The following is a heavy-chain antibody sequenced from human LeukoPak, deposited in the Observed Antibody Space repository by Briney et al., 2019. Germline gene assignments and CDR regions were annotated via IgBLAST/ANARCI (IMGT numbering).Heavy chain of an antibody. CDR2: VYHSGST. D-gene: IGHD6-13*01. Sequence: PETLSLTCTVSGYSISSGYYWGWIRQPPGKGLEWIGNVYHSGSTYYNPSLKSRVTISVDTSKNQFSLKLSSVTAADTAVYYCARSSWSIFDYWGQGTLVTVSS. J-gene: IGHJ4*02. V-gene: IGHV4-38-2*02. CDR1: GYSISSGYY. CDR3: ARSSWSIFDY.